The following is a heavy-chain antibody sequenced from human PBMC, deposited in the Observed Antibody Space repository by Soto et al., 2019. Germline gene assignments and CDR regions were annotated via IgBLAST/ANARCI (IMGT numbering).Heavy chain of an antibody. J-gene: IGHJ4*02. Sequence: GGSLRLSCAASGFTFSNAWMNWVRQATWKGPEGVGRIKSKTNGETTGYAAPMEGRFTISRDDSKNTVYLQMNSLKTGDIAVYYCTTADYYLFDYWGQGTLVTVSS. CDR1: GFTFSNAW. D-gene: IGHD1-26*01. CDR2: IKSKTNGETT. CDR3: TTADYYLFDY. V-gene: IGHV3-15*07.